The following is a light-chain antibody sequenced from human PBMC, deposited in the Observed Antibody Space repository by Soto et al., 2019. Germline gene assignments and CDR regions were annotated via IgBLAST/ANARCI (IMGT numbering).Light chain of an antibody. Sequence: EIVMTQSPATLSVSPGERATLSCRASHDVTTYLAWYQQKSGQAPRLLIYAASTRATGIPARFSGSGSGTEFTLTISSLQSEDFAVYSCQQYNNWPWTFGQGTKVDIK. CDR3: QQYNNWPWT. CDR2: AAS. V-gene: IGKV3-15*01. J-gene: IGKJ1*01. CDR1: HDVTTY.